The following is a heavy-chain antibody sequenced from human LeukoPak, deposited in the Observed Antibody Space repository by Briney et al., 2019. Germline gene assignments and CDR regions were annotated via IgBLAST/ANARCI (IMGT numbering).Heavy chain of an antibody. J-gene: IGHJ4*02. D-gene: IGHD2-2*02. CDR3: ARALGYCSSTSCYSDY. V-gene: IGHV3-66*02. Sequence: GGSLRLSCAASGFTVSSNYMSWVRQAPGEGLEWVSVIYSGGSTYYADSVKGRFTISRDNSKNTLYLQMNSLRAEDTAVYYCARALGYCSSTSCYSDYWGQGTLVTVSS. CDR1: GFTVSSNY. CDR2: IYSGGST.